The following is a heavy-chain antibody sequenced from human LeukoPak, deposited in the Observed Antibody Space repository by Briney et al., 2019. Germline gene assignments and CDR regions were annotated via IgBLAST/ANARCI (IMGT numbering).Heavy chain of an antibody. D-gene: IGHD5-12*01. V-gene: IGHV3-23*01. CDR1: GGSISSGGYY. CDR2: ISGSGGST. J-gene: IGHJ4*02. CDR3: AKAPVGGYDSYFDY. Sequence: LSLTCTVSGGSISSGGYYWSWIRQAPGKGLEWVSAISGSGGSTYYADSVKGRFTISRDNSKNTLYLQMNSLRAEDTAVYYCAKAPVGGYDSYFDYWGQGTLVTVSS.